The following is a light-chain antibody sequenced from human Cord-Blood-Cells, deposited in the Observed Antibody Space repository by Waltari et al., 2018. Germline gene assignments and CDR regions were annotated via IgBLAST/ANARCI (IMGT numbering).Light chain of an antibody. CDR1: SGINVGTYR. Sequence: QAVLTQPSSLSASPGASASLTCTLRSGINVGTYRIYWYQQKPGSPPQYLLRYKSDSDKQQGSGVPSRFSGSKEASGNAGILLISGLQSEDEADYYCMIWHSSAWVFGGGTKLTVL. J-gene: IGLJ3*02. CDR2: YKSDSDK. V-gene: IGLV5-45*02. CDR3: MIWHSSAWV.